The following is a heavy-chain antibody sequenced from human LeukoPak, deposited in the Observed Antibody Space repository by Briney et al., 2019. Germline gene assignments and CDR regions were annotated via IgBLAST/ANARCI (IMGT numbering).Heavy chain of an antibody. V-gene: IGHV3-21*01. Sequence: PGGSLRLSCAASGFTFSGYSMDWVRQAPGKGLEWVSSITSSSDYIYYADSVEGRFTISRDNAKNSLYLQMNSLRAEDTAVYYCARGAGSGQHTYYYYMDVWGKGTTATVSS. J-gene: IGHJ6*03. D-gene: IGHD3-3*01. CDR1: GFTFSGYS. CDR2: ITSSSDYI. CDR3: ARGAGSGQHTYYYYMDV.